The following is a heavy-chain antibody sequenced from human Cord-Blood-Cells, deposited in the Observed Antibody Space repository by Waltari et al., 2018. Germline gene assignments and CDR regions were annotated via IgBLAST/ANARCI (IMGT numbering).Heavy chain of an antibody. CDR2: INHSGST. J-gene: IGHJ3*02. CDR3: ARVISSSWYAFDI. D-gene: IGHD6-13*01. V-gene: IGHV4-34*01. Sequence: QVQLQQWGAGLLKPSDTLSLTCAVYGGSFSGYYWSWIRQPPGKGLEWIGEINHSGSTNYNPSLKSRVTISVDTSKNQFSLKLSSVTAADTAVYYCARVISSSWYAFDIWGQGTMVTVSS. CDR1: GGSFSGYY.